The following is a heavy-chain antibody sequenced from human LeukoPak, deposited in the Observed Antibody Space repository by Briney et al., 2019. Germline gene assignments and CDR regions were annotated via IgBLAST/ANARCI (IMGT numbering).Heavy chain of an antibody. CDR2: ISYDGSNK. J-gene: IGHJ5*02. V-gene: IGHV3-30*03. CDR1: GFTFSSYG. D-gene: IGHD3-3*01. CDR3: ARGLRFLEDRVRP. Sequence: PGGSLRLSCAASGFTFSSYGIHWVRQAPGKGLEWVAVISYDGSNKYYADSVKGRFTISRDNSKNTLYLQMNSLRAEDTAVYYCARGLRFLEDRVRPWGQGTLVTVSS.